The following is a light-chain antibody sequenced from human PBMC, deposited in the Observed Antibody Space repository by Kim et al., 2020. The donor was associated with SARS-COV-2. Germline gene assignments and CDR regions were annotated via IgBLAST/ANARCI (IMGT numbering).Light chain of an antibody. CDR1: SSNVGNNY. J-gene: IGLJ7*01. V-gene: IGLV1-51*01. CDR3: GTWDSRLNSAL. CDR2: DNN. Sequence: VTITCSGISSNVGNNYLYCYHQLPGTAPKLLIFDNNLRPSGIPDRFSASKSGTSATLDITGLQTGDEADYFCGTWDSRLNSALFGGGTELTVL.